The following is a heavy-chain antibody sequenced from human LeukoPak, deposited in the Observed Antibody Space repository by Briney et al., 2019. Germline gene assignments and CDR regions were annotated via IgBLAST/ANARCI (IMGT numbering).Heavy chain of an antibody. J-gene: IGHJ3*02. CDR2: ISSSSSYI. D-gene: IGHD3-22*01. CDR3: ARSHVPNYYDSSGPSGAFDI. Sequence: PGGSLRLSCAASGFTFSSYNMNWVRQAPGKGLEWVSSISSSSSYIYYADSVKGRFTISRDNAKKSLYLQMNSLRVEDTAVYYCARSHVPNYYDSSGPSGAFDIWGQGTMVTVSS. V-gene: IGHV3-21*01. CDR1: GFTFSSYN.